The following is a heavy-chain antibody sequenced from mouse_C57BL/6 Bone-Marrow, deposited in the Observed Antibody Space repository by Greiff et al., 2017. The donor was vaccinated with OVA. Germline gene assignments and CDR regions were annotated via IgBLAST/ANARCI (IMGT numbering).Heavy chain of an antibody. CDR1: GYTFTDYE. V-gene: IGHV1-15*01. Sequence: QVQLQQSGAELVRPGASVTLSCKASGYTFTDYEMHWVKQTPVHGLEWIGAIDPATGGTAYNQKFKGKAILTADKSSSTAYMELRSLTSEDSAVYYCTREGYSNYEGYWGQGTTLTVSS. CDR2: IDPATGGT. CDR3: TREGYSNYEGY. D-gene: IGHD2-5*01. J-gene: IGHJ2*01.